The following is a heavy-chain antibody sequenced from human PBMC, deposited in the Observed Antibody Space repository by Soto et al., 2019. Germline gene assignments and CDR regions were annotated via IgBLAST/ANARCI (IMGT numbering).Heavy chain of an antibody. Sequence: GSLKLSCAASGFTLSGSPMDWVRPASGEGLEWVGRIGSKSNTYATAYAASVKGRFTISRDDSENTAYLQMSSLKTEDTAVYYCARSGYCSGGSCADPWGQGTLVTVSS. J-gene: IGHJ5*02. CDR1: GFTLSGSP. V-gene: IGHV3-73*01. CDR2: IGSKSNTYAT. D-gene: IGHD2-15*01. CDR3: ARSGYCSGGSCADP.